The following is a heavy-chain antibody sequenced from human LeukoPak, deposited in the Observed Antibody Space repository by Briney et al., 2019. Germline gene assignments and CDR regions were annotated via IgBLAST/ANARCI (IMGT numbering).Heavy chain of an antibody. J-gene: IGHJ6*03. V-gene: IGHV3-30*02. CDR1: RFIFSSYG. Sequence: PGGSLRLSCAASRFIFSSYGIHWVRQAPGKGLEWVASIQYDGSTKYYADFVKGRFTISRDNSKKTLYLQMNSLGPEDTAVYYCTTLRDYYYYYYMDVWGKGTTVTVSS. CDR3: TTLRDYYYYYYMDV. D-gene: IGHD1-14*01. CDR2: IQYDGSTK.